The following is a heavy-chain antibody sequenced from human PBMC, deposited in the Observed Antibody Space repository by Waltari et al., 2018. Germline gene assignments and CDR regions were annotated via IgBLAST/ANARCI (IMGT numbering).Heavy chain of an antibody. D-gene: IGHD3-9*01. V-gene: IGHV4-38-2*02. J-gene: IGHJ6*03. Sequence: QVQLQESGPGLVKPSETLSLTCTVSGYSISSGYYWGWIRQPPGKGLEWIGSIYHSGSTYYNPSLKSRVTISVDTSKNQFSLKLSSVTAADTAVYYCARDLRYFDWLSATRYYYYYMDVGGKGTTVTVSS. CDR2: IYHSGST. CDR3: ARDLRYFDWLSATRYYYYYMDV. CDR1: GYSISSGYY.